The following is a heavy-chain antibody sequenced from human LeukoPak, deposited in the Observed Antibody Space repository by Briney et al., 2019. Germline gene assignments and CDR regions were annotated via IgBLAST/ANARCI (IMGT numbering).Heavy chain of an antibody. CDR2: INSDGSST. CDR3: ARAGMAVAGFKDYYYYMDV. V-gene: IGHV3-74*01. D-gene: IGHD6-19*01. Sequence: PGGSLRLSCAASGFTFSSYWMHWVRQAPGKGLVWVSRINSDGSSTSYADSVKGRFTISRDNAKNTLYLQMNSLRAEDTAVYYCARAGMAVAGFKDYYYYMDVWGKGTTVTVSS. J-gene: IGHJ6*03. CDR1: GFTFSSYW.